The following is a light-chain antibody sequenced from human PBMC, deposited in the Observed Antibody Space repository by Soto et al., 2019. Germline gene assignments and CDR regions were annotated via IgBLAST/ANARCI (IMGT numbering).Light chain of an antibody. CDR3: SSWDDSLSGVV. Sequence: QSVLTQPPSVSGAPGQRVTISCTGSGSNIGAGYDVHWYQQLPGTAPKLLIYGNNNRPSGVPDRFSGSKSGTSASLAITGLQAEDEADYFCSSWDDSLSGVVFGRGTKLTVL. J-gene: IGLJ2*01. CDR2: GNN. CDR1: GSNIGAGYD. V-gene: IGLV1-40*01.